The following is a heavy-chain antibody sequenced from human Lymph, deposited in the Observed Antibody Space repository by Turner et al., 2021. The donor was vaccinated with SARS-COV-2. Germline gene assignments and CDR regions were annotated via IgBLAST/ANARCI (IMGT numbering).Heavy chain of an antibody. CDR1: GGTFSTYV. Sequence: QVQLVQSGAEVKKPGSSVKVSCKASGGTFSTYVISWVRQAPGQGLEWMGGIIPILGRANYAQKFQGRVTITADKSTSTAYMELSSLRSEDTAVYHCARRHSGNYDAFDIWGQGTMVTVSS. V-gene: IGHV1-69*10. CDR2: IIPILGRA. CDR3: ARRHSGNYDAFDI. D-gene: IGHD1-26*01. J-gene: IGHJ3*02.